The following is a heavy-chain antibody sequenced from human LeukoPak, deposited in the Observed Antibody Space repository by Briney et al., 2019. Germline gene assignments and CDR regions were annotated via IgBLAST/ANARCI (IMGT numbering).Heavy chain of an antibody. CDR2: IIPIFGTA. V-gene: IGHV1-69*05. Sequence: SVKVSCKASGDTFSSYAISWVRQAPGQGLEWMGGIIPIFGTANYAQKFQGRVTITTDESTSTAYMELSSLRSEDTAVYYCAREGGYRVRDAFDIWGQGTMVTVSS. D-gene: IGHD3-22*01. CDR1: GDTFSSYA. J-gene: IGHJ3*02. CDR3: AREGGYRVRDAFDI.